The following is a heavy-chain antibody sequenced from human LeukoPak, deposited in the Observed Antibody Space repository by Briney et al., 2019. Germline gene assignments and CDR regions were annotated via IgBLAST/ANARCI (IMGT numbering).Heavy chain of an antibody. CDR2: ISVYNGNT. J-gene: IGHJ5*02. D-gene: IGHD2-15*01. Sequence: ASVKVSCKASGYTFTNYGISWVRQAPGQGLEWMGWISVYNGNTNYAQKLQGRVTMTTDTSTRTAYMELRSLRSDDTAVYYCARKRGYCSGGSCYSRSGWFDPWGQGTLVTVSS. CDR3: ARKRGYCSGGSCYSRSGWFDP. CDR1: GYTFTNYG. V-gene: IGHV1-18*01.